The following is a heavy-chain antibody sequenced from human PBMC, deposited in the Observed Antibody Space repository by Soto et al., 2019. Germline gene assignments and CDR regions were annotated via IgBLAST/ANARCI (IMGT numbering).Heavy chain of an antibody. CDR2: ITGSGIYT. D-gene: IGHD4-4*01. V-gene: IGHV3-21*02. CDR1: GFIFATHT. J-gene: IGHJ4*02. Sequence: VQLVESGGGLVKPGGSLRLSCAASGFIFATHTINWVRQAPGKGLEWVSSITGSGIYTRYADSVKGRFTISRDNAKASLYLQMNSRGAEDTAVYYCVKEGISNYNEYVDYWGQGTLVTVSS. CDR3: VKEGISNYNEYVDY.